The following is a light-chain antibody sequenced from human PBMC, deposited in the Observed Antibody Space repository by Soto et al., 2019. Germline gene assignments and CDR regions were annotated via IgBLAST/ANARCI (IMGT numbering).Light chain of an antibody. J-gene: IGKJ4*01. CDR1: QSASSDY. CDR3: QQYGSSVT. V-gene: IGKV3-20*01. Sequence: EIVLTQSPGTLSLSPGERATVACRASQSASSDYLAWYQQKPGQAPRLLIYGASTRATVIPDRFSGSGSGTDFTLTISRLEPEDFAVYYCQQYGSSVTFGGGTKVEIK. CDR2: GAS.